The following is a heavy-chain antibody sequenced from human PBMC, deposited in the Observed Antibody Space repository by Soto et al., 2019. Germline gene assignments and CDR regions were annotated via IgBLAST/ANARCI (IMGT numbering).Heavy chain of an antibody. Sequence: SETLSLTWTVSDGSISSYYWGWIRQPPGKGLEWIGYIFYTGSTNYNPSLKSRVTISVDTSKNQFSLKLSSVTAADTAVYYCARHYPIGNNWNYFDYWGQGTLVTVSS. D-gene: IGHD1-1*01. CDR1: DGSISSYY. CDR2: IFYTGST. CDR3: ARHYPIGNNWNYFDY. V-gene: IGHV4-59*08. J-gene: IGHJ4*02.